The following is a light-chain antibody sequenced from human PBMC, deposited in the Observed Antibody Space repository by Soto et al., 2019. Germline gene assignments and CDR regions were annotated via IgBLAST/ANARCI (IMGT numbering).Light chain of an antibody. J-gene: IGKJ5*01. V-gene: IGKV3D-20*01. CDR1: QTVRSNF. CDR3: QQYGSSLIT. CDR2: DAS. Sequence: EIVMTQSPGTLSLSPGERATLSCRASQTVRSNFLAWYQQKPGLAPRLLIYDASSRATGIPDRFSGSGSGTDFTLTISRLEPEDFAVYYCQQYGSSLITFGQGTRLEIK.